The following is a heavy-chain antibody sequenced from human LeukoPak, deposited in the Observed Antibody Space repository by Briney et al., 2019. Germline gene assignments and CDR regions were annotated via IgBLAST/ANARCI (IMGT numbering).Heavy chain of an antibody. CDR1: GFTFSSIW. J-gene: IGHJ6*02. D-gene: IGHD3-16*01. Sequence: PGGSLRLSCATSGFTFSSIWMSWVRQAPGKGLEWVANIKHDGSETNYVDSVKGRFTISRDDAKNSLHLQMNSLRVGDTAVYYCAKNGGPHGMDVWAQGTTVTVSS. V-gene: IGHV3-7*02. CDR2: IKHDGSET. CDR3: AKNGGPHGMDV.